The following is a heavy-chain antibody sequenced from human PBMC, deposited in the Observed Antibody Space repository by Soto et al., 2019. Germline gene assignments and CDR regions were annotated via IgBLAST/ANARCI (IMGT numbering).Heavy chain of an antibody. Sequence: PGGSLRLSCAASGFTFSSYGMSWVRQAPGKGLEWVSSISNSGSEIFYAASVKGRFTISRDSSKNTLYLEVSSLRPEDTAVYYCVRRGYNWQFSDYWGQGTLVTVPQ. V-gene: IGHV3-23*01. D-gene: IGHD6-25*01. J-gene: IGHJ4*02. CDR2: ISNSGSEI. CDR1: GFTFSSYG. CDR3: VRRGYNWQFSDY.